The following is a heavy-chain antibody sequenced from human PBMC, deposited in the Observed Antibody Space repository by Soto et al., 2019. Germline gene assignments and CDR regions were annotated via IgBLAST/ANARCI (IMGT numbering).Heavy chain of an antibody. V-gene: IGHV1-46*01. CDR1: GYTFTSYY. Sequence: VKVSCKASGYTFTSYYMHWVRQAPGQGLEWMGIINPSGGSTSYAQKFQGRVTMTRDTSTSTVYMELSSLRSEDTAVYYCARGAALGYCSSTSCYKGMDVWGQGTTVTVSS. CDR2: INPSGGST. J-gene: IGHJ6*02. CDR3: ARGAALGYCSSTSCYKGMDV. D-gene: IGHD2-2*02.